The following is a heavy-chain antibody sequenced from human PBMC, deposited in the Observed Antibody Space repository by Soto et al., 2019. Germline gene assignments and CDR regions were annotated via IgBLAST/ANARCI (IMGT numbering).Heavy chain of an antibody. D-gene: IGHD4-17*01. J-gene: IGHJ6*02. Sequence: ASVKVSCKASGGTFSSYSISWVRQAPGQGLEWMGGIIPIFGTANYAQKFQGRVTITADKSTSTAYMELSSLRSEDTAVYYCASWAMTTVTPLIYYYGMDVWGQGTTVTVSS. V-gene: IGHV1-69*06. CDR1: GGTFSSYS. CDR3: ASWAMTTVTPLIYYYGMDV. CDR2: IIPIFGTA.